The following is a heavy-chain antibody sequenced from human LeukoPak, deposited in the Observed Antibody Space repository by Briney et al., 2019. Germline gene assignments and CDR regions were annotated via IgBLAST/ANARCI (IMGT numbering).Heavy chain of an antibody. D-gene: IGHD3-3*01. Sequence: GGSLRLSCTASGFTFGDYAMHWVRQAPGRGLEWVAGILWNSGSKAYADSVKGRFSISRDNAKNSLHLEMNSLRVDDTALYYCVKDSNSGHYFTDVFDVWGQGTMVTVSS. CDR3: VKDSNSGHYFTDVFDV. J-gene: IGHJ3*01. CDR1: GFTFGDYA. V-gene: IGHV3-9*01. CDR2: ILWNSGSK.